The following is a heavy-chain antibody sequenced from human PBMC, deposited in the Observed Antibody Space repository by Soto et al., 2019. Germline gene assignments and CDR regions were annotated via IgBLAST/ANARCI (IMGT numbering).Heavy chain of an antibody. Sequence: QVQLVESGGGVVQPGRSLRLSCAASGFTFSSYGMHWVRQAPGKGLEWVAVISYDGSNKYYADSVKGRFTISRDNSKNTLYLQMNSLRAEDTAVYYCAKDSRLNNDAFDIWGQGTMVTVSS. CDR1: GFTFSSYG. V-gene: IGHV3-30*18. J-gene: IGHJ3*02. D-gene: IGHD3-22*01. CDR2: ISYDGSNK. CDR3: AKDSRLNNDAFDI.